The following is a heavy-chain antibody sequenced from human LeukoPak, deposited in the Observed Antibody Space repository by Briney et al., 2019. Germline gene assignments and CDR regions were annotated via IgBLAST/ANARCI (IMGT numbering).Heavy chain of an antibody. CDR3: ARDYDSSGSLDY. CDR2: INPNSGGT. Sequence: ASVKVSCKASGYTFTGHYMHWVRQAPGQGLEWMGWINPNSGGTNYAQKFQGRVTMTRDTSISTAYMELSRLRSDDTAVYYCARDYDSSGSLDYWGQGTLVTVSS. J-gene: IGHJ4*02. D-gene: IGHD3-22*01. CDR1: GYTFTGHY. V-gene: IGHV1-2*02.